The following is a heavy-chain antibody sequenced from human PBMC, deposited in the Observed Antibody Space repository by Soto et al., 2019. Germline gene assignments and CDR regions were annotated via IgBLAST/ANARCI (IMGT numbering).Heavy chain of an antibody. J-gene: IGHJ6*02. D-gene: IGHD2-15*01. CDR3: ASTHWTVVAAHYYYYGMDV. Sequence: ASVKVSCKASGYTFTSYGISWVRQAPGQGLEWMGWISAYNGNTNYAQKLQGRVTMTTDTSTSTAYMELRSLRSDDTAVYYCASTHWTVVAAHYYYYGMDVWGQGTTVTVSS. CDR2: ISAYNGNT. CDR1: GYTFTSYG. V-gene: IGHV1-18*01.